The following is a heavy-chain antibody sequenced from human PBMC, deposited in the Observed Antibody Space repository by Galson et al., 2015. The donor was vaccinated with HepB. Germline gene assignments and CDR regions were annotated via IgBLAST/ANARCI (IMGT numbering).Heavy chain of an antibody. Sequence: SVKVSCKASGYTFTSYGISWVRQAPGQGLEWMGWIRAYNGNTNYAQKLQGRVTMTTDTSTSTAYMELRSLRSDDTAVYYCARPGTYYYGSGRSNGYYYGMDVWGQGTTVTVSS. CDR3: ARPGTYYYGSGRSNGYYYGMDV. D-gene: IGHD3-10*01. CDR1: GYTFTSYG. CDR2: IRAYNGNT. V-gene: IGHV1-18*01. J-gene: IGHJ6*02.